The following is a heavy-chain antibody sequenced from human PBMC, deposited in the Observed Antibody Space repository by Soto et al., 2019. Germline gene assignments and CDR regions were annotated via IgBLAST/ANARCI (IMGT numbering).Heavy chain of an antibody. CDR3: ARQVRNYGIDF. D-gene: IGHD4-4*01. Sequence: GESLKISCKSSGYSFTDYWIVWVRHVPGKGLEWLGILYPGDSDTKYSPSFQGRVTFSADKSTSTAYLHWSSLTASDTAIYYCARQVRNYGIDFWGQGTLVTVSS. V-gene: IGHV5-51*01. J-gene: IGHJ4*02. CDR1: GYSFTDYW. CDR2: LYPGDSDT.